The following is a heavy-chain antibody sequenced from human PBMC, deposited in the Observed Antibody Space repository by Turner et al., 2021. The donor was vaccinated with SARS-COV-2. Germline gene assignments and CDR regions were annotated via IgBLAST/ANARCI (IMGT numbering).Heavy chain of an antibody. V-gene: IGHV3-21*01. CDR2: ISSSSSYI. Sequence: EVQLVESGGGLVKPGGSLRLSCAASGFTFSSYRMTWVRQAPGKGLEWVSSISSSSSYIYYADSVKGRFTISRDNAKNSLYLQMNSLRAEDTAVYYCARDHRPVVVPAAKRAGSYYYGMDVWGQGTTVTVSS. CDR1: GFTFSSYR. CDR3: ARDHRPVVVPAAKRAGSYYYGMDV. J-gene: IGHJ6*02. D-gene: IGHD2-2*01.